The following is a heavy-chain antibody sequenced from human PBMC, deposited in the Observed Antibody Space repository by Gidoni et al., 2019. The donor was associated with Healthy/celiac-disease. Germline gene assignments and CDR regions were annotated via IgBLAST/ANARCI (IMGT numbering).Heavy chain of an antibody. CDR3: ARDSVSAAAGLYYYYYGMDV. D-gene: IGHD6-13*01. Sequence: EVQLVESGGGLIQPGGSLRLSCAASGFTVSSNYMSWVRQAPGKGLEWVSVIYSGGSTYYADSVKGRFTISRDNSKNTLYLQMNSLRAEDTAVYYCARDSVSAAAGLYYYYYGMDVWGQGTTVTVSS. CDR2: IYSGGST. V-gene: IGHV3-53*01. J-gene: IGHJ6*02. CDR1: GFTVSSNY.